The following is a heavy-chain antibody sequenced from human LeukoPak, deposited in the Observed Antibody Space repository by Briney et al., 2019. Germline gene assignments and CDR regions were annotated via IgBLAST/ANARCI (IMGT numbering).Heavy chain of an antibody. CDR1: GFTFSSYW. CDR3: ARELLGEGPDAFDV. V-gene: IGHV3-7*01. CDR2: IWHDGATK. D-gene: IGHD3-16*01. Sequence: GGSLRLSCAASGFTFSSYWMSWVRQAPGKGLDWVATIWHDGATKFYADSVKGRFTISRDNSKDTLYLQMDSLRAEDTAVFYCARELLGEGPDAFDVWGQGTIVTVSS. J-gene: IGHJ3*01.